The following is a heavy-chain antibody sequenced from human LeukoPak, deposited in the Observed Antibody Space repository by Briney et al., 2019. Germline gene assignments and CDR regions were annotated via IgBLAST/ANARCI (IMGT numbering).Heavy chain of an antibody. V-gene: IGHV3-23*01. D-gene: IGHD3-16*01. CDR2: ISGSGGST. Sequence: PGKGLELVSAISGSGGSTYYADSVKGRFTISRDNSKNTLYLQMNSLRAEDTAVYYCAALGYWGQGTLVTVSS. J-gene: IGHJ4*02. CDR3: AALGY.